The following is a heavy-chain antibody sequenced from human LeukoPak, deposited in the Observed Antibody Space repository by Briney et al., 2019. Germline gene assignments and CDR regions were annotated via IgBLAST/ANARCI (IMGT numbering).Heavy chain of an antibody. V-gene: IGHV4-34*01. CDR2: INHSGST. Sequence: SETLSLTCAVYGGSFSGYYWSWIRQPPGKGLEWIGEINHSGSTNYNPSLKSRVTISVDTSKNQFSLKLSSVTAADTAVYYCARDRWGSGYYYYGIDVWGQGTTVTVSS. D-gene: IGHD3-16*01. CDR1: GGSFSGYY. J-gene: IGHJ6*02. CDR3: ARDRWGSGYYYYGIDV.